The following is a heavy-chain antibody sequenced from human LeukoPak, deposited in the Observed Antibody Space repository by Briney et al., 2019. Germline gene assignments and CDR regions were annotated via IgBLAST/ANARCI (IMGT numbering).Heavy chain of an antibody. CDR3: AKTPTALVRGGYYFDN. V-gene: IGHV4-34*01. J-gene: IGHJ4*02. CDR2: INHIGST. D-gene: IGHD6-6*01. CDR1: GGSFSGHY. Sequence: SETLSLTCAVYGGSFSGHYWSWIRQPPGKGLEWIGEINHIGSTDYNPSPKSGVTIAVDTSKNQFSLKLSSVTAADTAVYYCAKTPTALVRGGYYFDNWGRGTLVTVSS.